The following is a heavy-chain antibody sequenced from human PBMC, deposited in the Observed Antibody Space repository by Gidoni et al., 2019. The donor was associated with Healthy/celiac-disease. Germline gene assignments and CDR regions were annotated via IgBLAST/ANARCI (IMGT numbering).Heavy chain of an antibody. D-gene: IGHD3-9*01. J-gene: IGHJ4*02. CDR3: ARTRNYDILTGYKNAIDY. Sequence: QVTLKESGPVLVKPTETLTLTCTVSGFSLSNARMGVSWIRQPPGKALEWLAHIFSNDEKSYSPSLKSRLTLSKDTSKSQVVLTMTNMDPVDTATYYCARTRNYDILTGYKNAIDYWGQGTLVTVSS. CDR1: GFSLSNARMG. CDR2: IFSNDEK. V-gene: IGHV2-26*01.